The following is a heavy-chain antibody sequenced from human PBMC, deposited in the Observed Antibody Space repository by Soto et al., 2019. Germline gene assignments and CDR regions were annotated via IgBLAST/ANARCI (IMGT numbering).Heavy chain of an antibody. D-gene: IGHD2-2*01. CDR3: ARDPFSGYCSSTSCHLDNQNPGPHDY. J-gene: IGHJ4*02. CDR2: ISSSSSYI. CDR1: GFTFSSYS. V-gene: IGHV3-21*01. Sequence: PGGSLRLSCAASGFTFSSYSMNWVRQAPGKGLERVSSISSSSSYIYYADSVKGRFTISRDNAKNSLYLQMNSLRAEDTAVYYCARDPFSGYCSSTSCHLDNQNPGPHDYWGQGTLVTVSS.